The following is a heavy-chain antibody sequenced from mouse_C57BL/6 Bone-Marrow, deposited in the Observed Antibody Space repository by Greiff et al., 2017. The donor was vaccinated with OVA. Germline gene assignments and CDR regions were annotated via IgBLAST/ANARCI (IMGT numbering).Heavy chain of an antibody. J-gene: IGHJ4*01. CDR3: ARIEGFITTVVAPHYYAMDY. V-gene: IGHV8-8*01. CDR1: GFSLSTFGMG. Sequence: QVTLKVSGPGILQPSQTLSLTCSFSGFSLSTFGMGVGWIRQPSGKGLEWLAHIWWDDDKYYNPALKSRLTISKDTSKNQVFLKIANVDTADTATYYCARIEGFITTVVAPHYYAMDYWGQGTSVTVSS. D-gene: IGHD1-1*01. CDR2: IWWDDDK.